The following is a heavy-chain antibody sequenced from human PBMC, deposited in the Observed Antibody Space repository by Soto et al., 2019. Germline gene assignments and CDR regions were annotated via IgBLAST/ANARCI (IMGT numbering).Heavy chain of an antibody. CDR1: GFPFSNFA. CDR2: ITSSGDST. J-gene: IGHJ4*02. V-gene: IGHV3-23*01. Sequence: EVQLLESGGGLVQPGGSLRLSCAASGFPFSNFAMSWVRQAPGKGLEWVSVITSSGDSTYFADSVKGRFTISRDNSKNTLYLQLNSLRAEDTATYYCTTGLFIAGDYGVQGTLVTVSS. CDR3: TTGLFIAGDY. D-gene: IGHD1-1*01.